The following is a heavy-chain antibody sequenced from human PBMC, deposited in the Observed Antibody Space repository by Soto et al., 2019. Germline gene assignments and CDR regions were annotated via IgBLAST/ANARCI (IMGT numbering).Heavy chain of an antibody. V-gene: IGHV3-23*01. D-gene: IGHD3-16*01. J-gene: IGHJ4*02. CDR2: ISGSGGST. Sequence: EVQRLESGGGLVQPGGSLRLSCAASGFTFSSYAMSWVRQAPGKGLEWVSAISGSGGSTYYADSVKGRFTISRDNSKNTLYPQINVLRAEYMAAYYCALKGGASVPEHKLDYWGQGTLVTVSS. CDR1: GFTFSSYA. CDR3: ALKGGASVPEHKLDY.